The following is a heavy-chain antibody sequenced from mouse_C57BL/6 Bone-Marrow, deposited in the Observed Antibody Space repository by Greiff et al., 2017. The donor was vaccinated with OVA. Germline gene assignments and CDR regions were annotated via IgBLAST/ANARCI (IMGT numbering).Heavy chain of an antibody. CDR1: GYSITSDYA. V-gene: IGHV3-2*02. CDR2: ISYSGST. D-gene: IGHD4-1*01. Sequence: ESGPGLVKPSQSLSLTCTVTGYSITSDYAWNWIRQFPGNKLEWKGYISYSGSTSYNPSLKSRISITRDTSKNQFFLQLNSVTTEDTATYYCATGTYYFDYWGQGTTLTVSS. CDR3: ATGTYYFDY. J-gene: IGHJ2*01.